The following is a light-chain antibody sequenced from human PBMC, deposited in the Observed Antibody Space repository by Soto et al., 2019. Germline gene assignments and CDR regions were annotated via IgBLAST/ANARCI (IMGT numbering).Light chain of an antibody. CDR2: AVS. Sequence: QSALTQPASVSVSPGQSIAISCTGTTSDVGSYNLISWYQQHPGKAPKLLISAVSKRPSGVSDRFSGSRSGNTASLTISGLQAEDEADYYCCSYAAGRVDVVFGGGTKLTVL. CDR3: CSYAAGRVDVV. CDR1: TSDVGSYNL. V-gene: IGLV2-23*02. J-gene: IGLJ2*01.